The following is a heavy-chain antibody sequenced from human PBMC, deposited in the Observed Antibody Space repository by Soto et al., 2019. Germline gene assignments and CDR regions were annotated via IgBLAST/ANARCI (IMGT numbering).Heavy chain of an antibody. J-gene: IGHJ4*02. Sequence: QITLRESGPTLVKPTQTLTLTCTFSGFSLTTSAEGVGWVRQPPGKALEWLALIYWDDDKRYSPILKSRLTIPQATSKHHVVPTITNLGPEDPATYYCAHRPDGAWNILAYWGQVILVTVSS. V-gene: IGHV2-5*02. CDR1: GFSLTTSAEG. CDR2: IYWDDDK. CDR3: AHRPDGAWNILAY. D-gene: IGHD3-9*01.